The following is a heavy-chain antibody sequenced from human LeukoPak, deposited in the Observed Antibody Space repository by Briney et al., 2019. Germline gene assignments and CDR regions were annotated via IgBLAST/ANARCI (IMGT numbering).Heavy chain of an antibody. J-gene: IGHJ4*02. CDR2: ASGSGANT. D-gene: IGHD3-22*01. Sequence: GGSLRLSCVGSGFTLSDYAMTWVRQAPGKGLEWVSGASGSGANTYYADSVKGRFTISRDNAKNSLYLQMNSLRAEDTAVYYCARDSYYYDSSGDFGYWGQGTLVTVSS. CDR3: ARDSYYYDSSGDFGY. CDR1: GFTLSDYA. V-gene: IGHV3-23*01.